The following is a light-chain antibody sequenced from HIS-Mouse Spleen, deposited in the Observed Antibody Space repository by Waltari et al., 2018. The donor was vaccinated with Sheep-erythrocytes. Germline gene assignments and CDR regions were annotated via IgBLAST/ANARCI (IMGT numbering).Light chain of an antibody. V-gene: IGKV1D-13*01. J-gene: IGKJ1*01. CDR1: QGISSA. CDR3: QQFNNYPRT. CDR2: DAS. Sequence: AIQLTQSPSSLSASVGDRVTITCRASQGISSALAWYQQKPGKAPKLLIYDASSLERGVPSRFSGSRSGTDFTLTISSLQPEDFATYYCQQFNNYPRTFGQGTKVEIK.